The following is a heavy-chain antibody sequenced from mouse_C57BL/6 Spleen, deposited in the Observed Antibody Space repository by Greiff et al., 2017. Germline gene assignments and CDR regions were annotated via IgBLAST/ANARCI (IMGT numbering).Heavy chain of an antibody. J-gene: IGHJ2*01. CDR1: GYTFTDYN. D-gene: IGHD1-1*01. CDR3: ARGGTTVVPFDY. CDR2: INPNNGGT. Sequence: EVQLQQSGPELVKPGASVKMSCKASGYTFTDYNMHWVKQSHGKSLEWIGYINPNNGGTNYNQKFKGKATLTVNKSSSTAYMELRSLTSEDSAVYYCARGGTTVVPFDYWGQGTTLTVSS. V-gene: IGHV1-22*01.